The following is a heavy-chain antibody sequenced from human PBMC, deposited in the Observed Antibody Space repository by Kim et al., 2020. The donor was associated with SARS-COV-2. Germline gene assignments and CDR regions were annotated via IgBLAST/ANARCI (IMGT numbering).Heavy chain of an antibody. CDR3: AKVWYGSGSYYNPLFDY. J-gene: IGHJ4*02. CDR1: GFTFSSYA. V-gene: IGHV3-23*01. Sequence: GGSLRLSCAASGFTFSSYAMSWVRQAPGKGLEWVSAISGSGGSTYYADSVKGRFTISRDNSKNTLYLQMNSLRAEDTAVYYCAKVWYGSGSYYNPLFDYWGQGTLVTVSS. D-gene: IGHD3-10*01. CDR2: ISGSGGST.